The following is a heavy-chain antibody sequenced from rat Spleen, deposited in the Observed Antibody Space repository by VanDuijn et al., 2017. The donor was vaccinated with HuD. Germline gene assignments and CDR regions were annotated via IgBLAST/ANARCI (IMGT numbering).Heavy chain of an antibody. CDR1: GFTFSSFP. D-gene: IGHD4-3*01. J-gene: IGHJ3*01. Sequence: EVQLVESGGGLVQAGRSMKLSCVASGFTFSSFPMAWVRQAPTMGLEWVATISSNGNNIYYRDSVKGRFTISRDYATSTLYLQMNSLRSEDTATYYCTREIIRGTSDWFADWGQGTLVTVSS. V-gene: IGHV5-46*01. CDR3: TREIIRGTSDWFAD. CDR2: ISSNGNNI.